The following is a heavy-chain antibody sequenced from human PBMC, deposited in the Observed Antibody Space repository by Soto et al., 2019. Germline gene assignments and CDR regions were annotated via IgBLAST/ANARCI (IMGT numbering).Heavy chain of an antibody. Sequence: QVDLVQSGAEVKKPGSSVKVSCTASEGTFYSYTLNWVRQAPGQRPEWVGRVNPIVGMSTSASKFQGRVTLTADKSTSKAYMDLTGLKSDDPAVYYCATSYGSGSTLLDSWGQGTLVSVSS. D-gene: IGHD3-10*01. V-gene: IGHV1-69*02. J-gene: IGHJ4*02. CDR2: VNPIVGMS. CDR1: EGTFYSYT. CDR3: ATSYGSGSTLLDS.